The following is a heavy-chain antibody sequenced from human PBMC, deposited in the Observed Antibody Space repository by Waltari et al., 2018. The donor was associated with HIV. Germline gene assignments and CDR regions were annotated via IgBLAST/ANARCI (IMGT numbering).Heavy chain of an antibody. Sequence: QLLESGGGLVQPGGCLRLACVASGFLFNQCAMNWVRQAPGQGLEWLSSISGSGGNKYYADSVKGRISISRENSKNTVYLQINSLRVDDTAIYYCAKTVPTVTSIFEGFDVWGQGAMVTVSS. J-gene: IGHJ3*01. D-gene: IGHD4-17*01. CDR1: GFLFNQCA. CDR2: ISGSGGNK. CDR3: AKTVPTVTSIFEGFDV. V-gene: IGHV3-23*01.